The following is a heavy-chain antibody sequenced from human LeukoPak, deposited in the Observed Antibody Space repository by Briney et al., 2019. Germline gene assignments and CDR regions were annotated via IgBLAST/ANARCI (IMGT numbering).Heavy chain of an antibody. J-gene: IGHJ3*02. D-gene: IGHD3-22*01. CDR3: AKRDNNDYYTGLHVFDI. Sequence: GGSLRLSCAASGFTFSDYAMTWVRQAPGKGPEWVSGISGSGDTTYYTDSAKGRFTISRDNSKNTVDLQMNTLRAEDTAVYYCAKRDNNDYYTGLHVFDIWGQGTLVTVSS. CDR2: ISGSGDTT. CDR1: GFTFSDYA. V-gene: IGHV3-23*01.